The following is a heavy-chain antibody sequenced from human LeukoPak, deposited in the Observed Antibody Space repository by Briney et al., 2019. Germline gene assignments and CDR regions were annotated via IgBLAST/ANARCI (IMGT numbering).Heavy chain of an antibody. D-gene: IGHD2-15*01. CDR3: ARTYCIGSSCPGVFEY. CDR2: ISGSGGRT. Sequence: PGGSLRLSCAASGFTFSSYGMSWVRQAPGKGLEWVSAISGSGGRTYSAASVKGRFTISRDNSKDTLYLQMNSLRAEDTAVYYCARTYCIGSSCPGVFEYWGQGTLVTVSS. CDR1: GFTFSSYG. J-gene: IGHJ4*02. V-gene: IGHV3-23*01.